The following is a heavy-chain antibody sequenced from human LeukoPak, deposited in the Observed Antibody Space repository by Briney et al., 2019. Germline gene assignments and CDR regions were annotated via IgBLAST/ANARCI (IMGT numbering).Heavy chain of an antibody. D-gene: IGHD3-10*01. CDR2: ISSTSSYI. CDR1: GFTFSSYS. CDR3: AREKYYYGSGSYYPRGLDY. J-gene: IGHJ4*02. Sequence: SGGSLRLSCAASGFTFSSYSMNWVRQAPGKGLEWVSSISSTSSYIYYADSVKGRFTISRDNAKNSLYLQMNSLRAEDTAVYYCAREKYYYGSGSYYPRGLDYWGQGTLVTVSS. V-gene: IGHV3-21*01.